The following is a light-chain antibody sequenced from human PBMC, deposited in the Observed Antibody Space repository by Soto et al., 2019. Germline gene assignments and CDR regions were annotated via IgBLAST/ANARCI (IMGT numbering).Light chain of an antibody. J-gene: IGLJ1*01. V-gene: IGLV2-23*02. CDR2: EFT. Sequence: SMLTQPASVSGAPGQSITISCTGTSSDVGSYNLVSWYQQHPGKAPNLMIYEFTRRPSGFSNRFSGSKSGNTASLTISVLQSXDDADYYSCSYAVTSYVFGTGTKVPVL. CDR1: SSDVGSYNL. CDR3: CSYAVTSYV.